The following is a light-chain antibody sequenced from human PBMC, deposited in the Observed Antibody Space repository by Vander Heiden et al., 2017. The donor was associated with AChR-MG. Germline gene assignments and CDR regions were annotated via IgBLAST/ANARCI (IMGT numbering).Light chain of an antibody. J-gene: IGLJ3*02. V-gene: IGLV1-44*01. Sequence: QSVLTQPPSASGTPGQRATLSCSGGTSNIGSSTVNWYQQLPETAPKLLIYDNNQRTSGVPDRFSGSRSGTSGSLAIKGLQSEDEAHYYCAAWDDSLKGWVFGGGTKVTVL. CDR1: TSNIGSST. CDR3: AAWDDSLKGWV. CDR2: DNN.